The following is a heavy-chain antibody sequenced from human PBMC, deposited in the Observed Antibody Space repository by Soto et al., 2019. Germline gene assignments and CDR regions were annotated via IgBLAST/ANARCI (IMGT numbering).Heavy chain of an antibody. CDR3: ARSQGGSSSLDIYYYYYYGMDV. J-gene: IGHJ6*02. D-gene: IGHD2-15*01. V-gene: IGHV1-69*01. Sequence: QVQLVQSRAEVKKPGSSVKVSCKAPGGTFSTYAISWVRQAPGQGLEWMGGVIPIFGTPKYAQKFQGRVTITADEFTSTGYMELRSLRSEDTAVYYCARSQGGSSSLDIYYYYYYGMDVWGQGTTVTVSS. CDR1: GGTFSTYA. CDR2: VIPIFGTP.